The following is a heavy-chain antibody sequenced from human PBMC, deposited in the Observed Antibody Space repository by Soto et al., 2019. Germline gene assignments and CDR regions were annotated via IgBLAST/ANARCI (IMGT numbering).Heavy chain of an antibody. V-gene: IGHV4-34*01. Sequence: SETLALTCAVYGGSFSGYYWSWIRQPPGKGLEWIGEINHSGSTNYNVSLKSRVTISVDTSKNQFSLKLSSVTAADTAVYYCARVHCSGGSCYGGWFDPWGQGTLVTVSS. D-gene: IGHD2-15*01. J-gene: IGHJ5*02. CDR1: GGSFSGYY. CDR2: INHSGST. CDR3: ARVHCSGGSCYGGWFDP.